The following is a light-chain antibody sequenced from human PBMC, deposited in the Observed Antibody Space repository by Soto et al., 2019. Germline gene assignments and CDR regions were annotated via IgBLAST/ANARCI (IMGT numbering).Light chain of an antibody. Sequence: EIVLTQSPGTLSLSPGETATRSCRASQSVSSSYLAWYRQKPGQAPRLLIYGASSRATGIPDRVSGSGSGTDFTLTISRLEPVDFAVYYCQQYGSSPCTFGQGTKLQIK. CDR2: GAS. CDR1: QSVSSSY. J-gene: IGKJ2*02. V-gene: IGKV3-20*01. CDR3: QQYGSSPCT.